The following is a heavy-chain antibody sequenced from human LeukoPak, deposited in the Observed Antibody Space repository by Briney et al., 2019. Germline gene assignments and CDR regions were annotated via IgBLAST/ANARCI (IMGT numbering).Heavy chain of an antibody. D-gene: IGHD3-22*01. V-gene: IGHV1-18*01. J-gene: IGHJ4*02. CDR2: ISAYNGNT. Sequence: GASVKVSCKASGYTFTSYGIGWVRQAPGQGLEWMGWISAYNGNTNYAQKLQGGVTMTTDTSTSTAYMELRSLRSDDTAVYYCARMYYYDSSGYYLRGPDYWGQGTLVTVSS. CDR1: GYTFTSYG. CDR3: ARMYYYDSSGYYLRGPDY.